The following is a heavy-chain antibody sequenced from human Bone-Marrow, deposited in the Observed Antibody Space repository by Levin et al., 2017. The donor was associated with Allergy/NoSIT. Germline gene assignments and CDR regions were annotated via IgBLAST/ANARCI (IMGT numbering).Heavy chain of an antibody. CDR2: IYSGGST. D-gene: IGHD2-2*01. CDR1: GFAVSNNY. CDR3: ARGEGVIPAAGGAFDC. V-gene: IGHV3-53*01. Sequence: GESLKISCAVSGFAVSNNYMNWVRQAPGKGLEWVSVIYSGGSTYYVDSVKGRFTISRDNSKNTLYLQMNSLRADDTAVYYCARGEGVIPAAGGAFDCWGQGTMVTVSS. J-gene: IGHJ3*01.